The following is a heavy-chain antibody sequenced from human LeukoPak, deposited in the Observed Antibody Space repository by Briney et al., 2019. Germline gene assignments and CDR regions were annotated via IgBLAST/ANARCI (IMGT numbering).Heavy chain of an antibody. Sequence: PGGSLRLSCAASGFTFSSYNMNWVRQAPGKGLEWVSYISSGSSPIYYADSVKGRFTISRDNAKKSLFLQMNSLRAEDTAVYYCARDIRPDYDFWSGLRALHAFDIWGQGTMVTVSS. D-gene: IGHD3-3*01. V-gene: IGHV3-48*01. CDR2: ISSGSSPI. J-gene: IGHJ3*02. CDR1: GFTFSSYN. CDR3: ARDIRPDYDFWSGLRALHAFDI.